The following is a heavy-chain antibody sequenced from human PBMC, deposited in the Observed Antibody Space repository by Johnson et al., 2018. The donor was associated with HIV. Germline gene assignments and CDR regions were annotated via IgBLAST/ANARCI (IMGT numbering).Heavy chain of an antibody. J-gene: IGHJ3*02. CDR1: GFIFSDAW. Sequence: MQLVESGGGLVEPGGSLRLSCAASGFIFSDAWMNWLRQAPGKGLEWVGRIKSTSDDGTTDYATPVKGRFTISRDNSKNTLYLQMNSLRAEDTAVYYCARDVTKDAFDIWGQGTMVTVSS. CDR2: IKSTSDDGTT. D-gene: IGHD4-17*01. CDR3: ARDVTKDAFDI. V-gene: IGHV3-15*01.